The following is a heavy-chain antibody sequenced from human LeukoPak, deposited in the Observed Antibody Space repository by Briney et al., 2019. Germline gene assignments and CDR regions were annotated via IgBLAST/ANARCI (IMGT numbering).Heavy chain of an antibody. Sequence: ASVKVSCKASGYTFTGYYMHWVRQAPGQGLEWMGWINPNSGGTNYAQKFQGRVTMTRDTSISTAYMELSRLRSDDTAVYYCAREAPPNPGAHFDYWGQGTLVTVSS. CDR2: INPNSGGT. CDR3: AREAPPNPGAHFDY. D-gene: IGHD1-26*01. CDR1: GYTFTGYY. V-gene: IGHV1-2*02. J-gene: IGHJ4*02.